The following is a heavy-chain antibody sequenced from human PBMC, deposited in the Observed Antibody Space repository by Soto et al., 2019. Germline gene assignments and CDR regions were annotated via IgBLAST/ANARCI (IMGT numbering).Heavy chain of an antibody. CDR2: IKQGGSEK. CDR1: GYTFTSYA. V-gene: IGHV3-7*03. CDR3: ARHHGYSSGSHYYFYGMDV. Sequence: GASVKVSCKASGYTFTSYAMHWVRQAPGKGLEWVANIKQGGSEKYYVDSVKGRFTISRDNAKNSLFLQMNSLRAEDTAVYYCARHHGYSSGSHYYFYGMDVWGQGTTVTVSS. J-gene: IGHJ6*02. D-gene: IGHD6-25*01.